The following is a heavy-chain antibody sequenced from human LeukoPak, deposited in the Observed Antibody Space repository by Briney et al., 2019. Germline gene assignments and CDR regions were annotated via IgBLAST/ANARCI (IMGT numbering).Heavy chain of an antibody. CDR2: IHTSGST. CDR3: ARQGWQWLVGAFDI. CDR1: GGSISSYY. V-gene: IGHV4-4*07. J-gene: IGHJ3*02. Sequence: SETLSLTCTVSGGSISSYYWSWIRQPAGKGLEWIGRIHTSGSTNYSPSLKSRVTISVDTSKNQFSLRLSSVTAADTAVYYCARQGWQWLVGAFDIWGQGTMVTVSS. D-gene: IGHD6-19*01.